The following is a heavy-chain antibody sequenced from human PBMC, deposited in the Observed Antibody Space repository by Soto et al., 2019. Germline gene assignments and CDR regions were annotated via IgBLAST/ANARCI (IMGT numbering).Heavy chain of an antibody. CDR3: ARDPSGGYPEFDY. CDR1: GFIFSSYT. CDR2: ITYDGSNQ. D-gene: IGHD1-26*01. Sequence: QVQLVESGGGVVQPGRSLRLSCAASGFIFSSYTMHWVRQAPGKGLEWVGVITYDGSNQYYADSVKGRFTISRDNSRNMLFLQMNSLRPDDTAVYYCARDPSGGYPEFDYWGQGTLVTVSS. V-gene: IGHV3-30-3*01. J-gene: IGHJ4*02.